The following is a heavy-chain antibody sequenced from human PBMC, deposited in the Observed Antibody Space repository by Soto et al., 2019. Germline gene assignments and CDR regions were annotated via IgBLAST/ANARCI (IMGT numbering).Heavy chain of an antibody. CDR1: GFTFNNFA. CDR3: ANEVDVAFSSLQYGMDV. J-gene: IGHJ6*02. D-gene: IGHD5-12*01. CDR2: ISYDGTYK. V-gene: IGHV3-30*14. Sequence: GGSLRLSCAASGFTFNNFAMHWVRQAPGKGLEWVAFISYDGTYKYYADSVRGRFTVYRDNSKSTLFLQMNSLKFEDTAVYVCANEVDVAFSSLQYGMDVWGQGTTVTVS.